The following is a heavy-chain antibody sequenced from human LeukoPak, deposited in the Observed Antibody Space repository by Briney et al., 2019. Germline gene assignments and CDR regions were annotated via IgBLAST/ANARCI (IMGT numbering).Heavy chain of an antibody. CDR2: ISGSGVST. CDR1: GFTFSSYA. D-gene: IGHD3-16*02. CDR3: AKGPGDYVWGSYRPPIYFDY. V-gene: IGHV3-23*01. Sequence: GGSLRLSCAASGFTFSSYAMSWVRQAPGKGLEWVSAISGSGVSTYYADSVKGRFTISRDNSKNTLYLQMNSLRAEDTAVYYCAKGPGDYVWGSYRPPIYFDYWGQGTLVTVSS. J-gene: IGHJ4*02.